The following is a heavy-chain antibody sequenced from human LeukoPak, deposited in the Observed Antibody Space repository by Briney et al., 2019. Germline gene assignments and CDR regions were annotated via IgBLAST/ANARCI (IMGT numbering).Heavy chain of an antibody. V-gene: IGHV3-23*01. D-gene: IGHD6-19*01. CDR2: ISGSGDST. Sequence: GGSLRLSCAASGFTFSSYGMSWVRQAPGRGLEWVSGISGSGDSTYYADSVKGRFTISRDNSKNTLYLQMNSLRAEDTAVYYCARRSGIAVAGAFDYWGQGTLVTVSS. J-gene: IGHJ4*02. CDR3: ARRSGIAVAGAFDY. CDR1: GFTFSSYG.